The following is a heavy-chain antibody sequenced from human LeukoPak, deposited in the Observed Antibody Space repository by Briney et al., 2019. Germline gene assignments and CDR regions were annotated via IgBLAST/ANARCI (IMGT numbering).Heavy chain of an antibody. CDR1: GFIFSSYV. Sequence: GGSLRLSCAASGFIFSSYVMSWVRQAPGKGLEWVSAISGSGGSTYYADSVKGRFTISRDNSKNTLYLQMNSLRAEDTAVYYCAKDLPGYYYDSSGYYDAFDIWGQGTMVTVSS. CDR2: ISGSGGST. CDR3: AKDLPGYYYDSSGYYDAFDI. V-gene: IGHV3-23*01. D-gene: IGHD3-22*01. J-gene: IGHJ3*02.